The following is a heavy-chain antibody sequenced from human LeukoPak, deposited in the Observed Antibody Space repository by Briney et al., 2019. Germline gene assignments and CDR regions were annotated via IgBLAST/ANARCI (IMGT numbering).Heavy chain of an antibody. J-gene: IGHJ2*01. D-gene: IGHD6-13*01. V-gene: IGHV4-34*01. CDR3: ARVSSSWYQDWYFDL. CDR2: INHSGST. Sequence: SETLSLTCTVSGGSISSYYWDWIRQPPGKGLEWIGEINHSGSTNSNPSLKSRVTVSVDTSKNLFSLKLSSVTAADTAVYYCARVSSSWYQDWYFDLWGRGTLVTVSS. CDR1: GGSISSYY.